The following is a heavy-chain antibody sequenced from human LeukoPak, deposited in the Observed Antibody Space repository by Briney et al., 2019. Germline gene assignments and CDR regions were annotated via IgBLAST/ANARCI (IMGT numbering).Heavy chain of an antibody. CDR3: AREGFGRRFGELGVDY. Sequence: PSETLSLTCNVSGGSISGYYWSWIRQPPGRGLQWIGYIYYSGSTNYNPSLKSRVTISVDTSKNQFSLKLSSVTAADTAVYYCAREGFGRRFGELGVDYWGQGTLVTVSS. CDR2: IYYSGST. D-gene: IGHD3-10*01. J-gene: IGHJ4*02. V-gene: IGHV4-59*01. CDR1: GGSISGYY.